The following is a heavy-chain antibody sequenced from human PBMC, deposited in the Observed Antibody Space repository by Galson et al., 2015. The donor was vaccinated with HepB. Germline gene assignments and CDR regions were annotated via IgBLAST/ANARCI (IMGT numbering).Heavy chain of an antibody. CDR3: ARDVRYSSSGIDY. CDR1: GYTFTGYY. Sequence: SVKVSCKASGYTFTGYYMHWVRQAPGQGLEWMGWINPNSGGTNYAQKFQGRVTMTRDTSISTAYMELSRLRSDDTAVYYCARDVRYSSSGIDYWGQGTLVTVSS. CDR2: INPNSGGT. J-gene: IGHJ4*02. D-gene: IGHD6-13*01. V-gene: IGHV1-2*02.